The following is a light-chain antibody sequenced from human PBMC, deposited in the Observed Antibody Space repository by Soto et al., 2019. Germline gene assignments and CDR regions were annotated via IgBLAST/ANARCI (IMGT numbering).Light chain of an antibody. J-gene: IGLJ2*01. CDR3: CSYAGINTFVL. Sequence: QSALTQPHSVSGSPGQSVAISCTGTGSDVGGYNSVSWYQHHPGKAPKLMIYDVNKRPSGVPDRFSGSKSGITASLTISGLRAEDEANYYCCSYAGINTFVLFGGGTQLTVL. CDR1: GSDVGGYNS. V-gene: IGLV2-11*01. CDR2: DVN.